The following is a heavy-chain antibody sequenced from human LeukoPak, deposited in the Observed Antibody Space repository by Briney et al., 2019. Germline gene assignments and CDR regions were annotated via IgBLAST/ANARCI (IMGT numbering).Heavy chain of an antibody. CDR3: TVRRGFGESSKYYSYYYMDV. Sequence: SETLSLTCTVSGGSISSSSYYWGWIRQPPRKGLEWIGSIYYSGSTYYNPSLKSRVTISVDTSKNQFSLNLSSVTAADTAVYCATVRRGFGESSKYYSYYYMDVWGKGTTVTISS. D-gene: IGHD3-10*01. V-gene: IGHV4-39*01. CDR1: GGSISSSSYY. CDR2: IYYSGST. J-gene: IGHJ6*03.